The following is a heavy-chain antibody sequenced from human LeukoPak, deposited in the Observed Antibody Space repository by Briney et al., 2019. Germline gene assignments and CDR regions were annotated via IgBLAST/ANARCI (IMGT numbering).Heavy chain of an antibody. CDR2: IRYDESIK. Sequence: GGSLRLSCAASGFTFSGYGMHWVRQAPGKGLEWVAFIRYDESIKNYADSVKGRFTISRDNSKNSVYLQMNSLRAEDTAVYYCAKAEPASGYDYWGQGTLVTVSS. D-gene: IGHD6-13*01. CDR1: GFTFSGYG. CDR3: AKAEPASGYDY. J-gene: IGHJ4*02. V-gene: IGHV3-30*02.